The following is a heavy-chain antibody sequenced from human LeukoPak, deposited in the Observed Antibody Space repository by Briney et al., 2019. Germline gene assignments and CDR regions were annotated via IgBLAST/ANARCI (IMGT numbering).Heavy chain of an antibody. J-gene: IGHJ5*02. Sequence: SETLSLTCTVSGGSISSYYWSWIRQPPGKGLEWIGYIYYSGSTNYNPSLKSRVTISVDTSKNQFSLKLSSVTAADTAVYYCARSPQGTATTANWLDPWGQGTLVTVSS. D-gene: IGHD4-17*01. CDR3: ARSPQGTATTANWLDP. CDR1: GGSISSYY. CDR2: IYYSGST. V-gene: IGHV4-59*12.